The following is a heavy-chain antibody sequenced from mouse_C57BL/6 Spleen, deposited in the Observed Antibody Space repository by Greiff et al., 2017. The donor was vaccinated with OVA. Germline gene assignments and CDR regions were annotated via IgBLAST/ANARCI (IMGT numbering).Heavy chain of an antibody. CDR2: VDPSDSYT. Sequence: VQLQQPGAELVMPGASVKLSCKASGYTFNSYWMHWVKQRPGQGLEWIGEVDPSDSYTNYNQKFKGMSTFTVDKSTSTAYTQLSRLTSEDSAFYYCARWTYYNYAMDYWGQGTSVTVSS. D-gene: IGHD2-12*01. V-gene: IGHV1-69*01. J-gene: IGHJ4*01. CDR1: GYTFNSYW. CDR3: ARWTYYNYAMDY.